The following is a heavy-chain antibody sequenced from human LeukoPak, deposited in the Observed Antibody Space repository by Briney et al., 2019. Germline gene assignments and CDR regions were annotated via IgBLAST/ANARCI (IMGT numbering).Heavy chain of an antibody. J-gene: IGHJ6*02. D-gene: IGHD6-25*01. Sequence: PGGSLRLSCAASGFTFSNYPMGWVRQAPGKGLEWLSALGGEQSGSWTKSADSVKGRFTISRDNSKNTLYLQMNSLRAEDTAVYYCARDVRSGYGVDVWGQGTTVTVSS. CDR2: LGGEQSGSWT. V-gene: IGHV3-23*01. CDR3: ARDVRSGYGVDV. CDR1: GFTFSNYP.